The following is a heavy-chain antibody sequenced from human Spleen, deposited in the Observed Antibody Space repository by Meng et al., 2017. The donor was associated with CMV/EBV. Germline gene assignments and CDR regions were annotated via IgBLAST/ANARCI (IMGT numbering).Heavy chain of an antibody. V-gene: IGHV3-30*09. Sequence: GESLKISCAASGFTFSSYAMHWVRRAPGKGLEWVALISYDGNNKYYADSVKGRFAISRDNSNGTYLQLTSLRPEDTAVYYCARDNSYGSGVSVAYYLYYGMDVWGQGTTVTVSS. CDR3: ARDNSYGSGVSVAYYLYYGMDV. CDR1: GFTFSSYA. J-gene: IGHJ6*02. D-gene: IGHD5-18*01. CDR2: ISYDGNNK.